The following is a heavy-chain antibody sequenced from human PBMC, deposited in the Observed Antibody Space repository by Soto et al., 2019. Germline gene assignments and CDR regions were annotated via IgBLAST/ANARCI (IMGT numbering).Heavy chain of an antibody. D-gene: IGHD6-6*01. CDR3: AREEARALDY. Sequence: QVQLVESVGGVVQPGRSLRLSCAASGFSFNNYAMHWVSQSPGKGLEWVTVISYDGSNKYYADSVKGRFTVSRYNSKNTLYLQMNSLRAADTAVYYCAREEARALDYWGQGNLVTVSS. CDR2: ISYDGSNK. J-gene: IGHJ4*02. V-gene: IGHV3-30-3*01. CDR1: GFSFNNYA.